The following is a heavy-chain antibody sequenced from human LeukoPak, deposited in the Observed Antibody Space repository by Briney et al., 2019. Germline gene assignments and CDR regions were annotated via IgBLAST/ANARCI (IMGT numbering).Heavy chain of an antibody. CDR2: IIPIFGTA. CDR3: ARESQDTAMGDYFDY. CDR1: GGTFSSYA. J-gene: IGHJ4*02. Sequence: SVKVSCKASGGTFSSYAISWVRQAPGQGLEWMGRIIPIFGTANYAQKFQGRVTITTDESTSTAYMELSSLRSEDTAVYYCARESQDTAMGDYFDYWGQGTLVTVSS. V-gene: IGHV1-69*05. D-gene: IGHD5-18*01.